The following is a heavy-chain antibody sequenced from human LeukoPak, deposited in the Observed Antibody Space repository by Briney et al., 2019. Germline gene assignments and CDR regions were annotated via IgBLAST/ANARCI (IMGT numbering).Heavy chain of an antibody. CDR3: AKDGDYGVLEGYFDY. CDR1: GFTFSSYA. D-gene: IGHD4-17*01. J-gene: IGHJ4*02. Sequence: GSLRLSWAASGFTFSSYAMSLVRQAPGKGLGWVSAISGSGGSTYYADSVKGRFTISRDNSKNTLYLQMNSLRAEDTAVYYCAKDGDYGVLEGYFDYWGQGTLVTVSS. V-gene: IGHV3-23*01. CDR2: ISGSGGST.